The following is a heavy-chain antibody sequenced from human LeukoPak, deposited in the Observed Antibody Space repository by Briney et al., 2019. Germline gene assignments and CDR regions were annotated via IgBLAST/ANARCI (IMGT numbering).Heavy chain of an antibody. D-gene: IGHD2-15*01. V-gene: IGHV4-59*01. CDR2: IYHSGSTT. J-gene: IGHJ3*02. CDR1: NGSISSYY. CDR3: ARRDSSRWREGSFDI. Sequence: SETLSLTCTVSNGSISSYYWSWIRQPPGKGLEWIAYIYHSGSTTSFNPSLKSRVSISLDTSENQFSLKLSSVTAADTAVYYCARRDSSRWREGSFDIWGQGTMVTVSS.